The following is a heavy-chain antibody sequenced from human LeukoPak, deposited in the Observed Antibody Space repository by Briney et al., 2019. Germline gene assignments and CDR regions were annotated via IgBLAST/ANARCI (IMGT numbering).Heavy chain of an antibody. J-gene: IGHJ4*02. CDR3: AHEAAAGLGRFDY. V-gene: IGHV1-69*05. CDR2: IIPIFGTA. Sequence: GSSVKVSCKASGGTFISYAVSWVRQAPGQGHEWMGGIIPIFGTANYAQKFQRRVTITTHESTSTAYMELSSLRSEDTAVYYCAHEAAAGLGRFDYWGQGTLVTVSS. D-gene: IGHD6-13*01. CDR1: GGTFISYA.